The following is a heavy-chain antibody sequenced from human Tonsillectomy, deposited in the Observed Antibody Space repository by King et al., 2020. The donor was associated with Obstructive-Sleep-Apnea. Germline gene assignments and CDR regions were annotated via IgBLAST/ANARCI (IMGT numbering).Heavy chain of an antibody. Sequence: VQLQESGPGLVKPSETLSLTCTDSGGSSSSYYWSWIRQPPGKGLERIGYIYYSGSTNYNPTLKSRVTISVDTSKNQFSLKLTSVTAADTAVYYCARHGPYDYGDNWGQGTLVTVSS. J-gene: IGHJ4*02. D-gene: IGHD3-16*01. CDR3: ARHGPYDYGDN. CDR2: IYYSGST. V-gene: IGHV4-59*08. CDR1: GGSSSSYY.